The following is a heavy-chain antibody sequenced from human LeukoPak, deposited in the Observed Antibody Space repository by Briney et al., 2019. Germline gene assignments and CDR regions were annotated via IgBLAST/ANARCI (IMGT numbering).Heavy chain of an antibody. V-gene: IGHV4-4*07. Sequence: SETLSLTCTVSGGSISSYYWSWIRQPAGRGLEWIGRIYTSGSTNYNPSLKGRVTMSVDTSKNQFSLKLSSVTAADTAVYYCARELPHGGYFPYFDYRGQGTLVTVSS. J-gene: IGHJ4*02. CDR1: GGSISSYY. D-gene: IGHD3-22*01. CDR2: IYTSGST. CDR3: ARELPHGGYFPYFDY.